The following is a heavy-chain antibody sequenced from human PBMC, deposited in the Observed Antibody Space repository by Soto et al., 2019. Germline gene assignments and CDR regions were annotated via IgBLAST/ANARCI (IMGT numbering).Heavy chain of an antibody. D-gene: IGHD6-19*01. Sequence: QVQLVESGGGVVQPGRSLRLSCAASGFTFSSYAMHWVRQAPGKGLEWVAVISYDGSNKYYADSVKGRFTISRDNSKNKLYLQMSSLRAEDTAVYYCERVHSGWSPLDYWGQGTLVTVSS. CDR3: ERVHSGWSPLDY. CDR1: GFTFSSYA. J-gene: IGHJ4*02. CDR2: ISYDGSNK. V-gene: IGHV3-30-3*01.